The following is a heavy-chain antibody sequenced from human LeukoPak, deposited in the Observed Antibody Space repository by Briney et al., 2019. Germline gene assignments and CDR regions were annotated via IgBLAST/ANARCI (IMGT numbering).Heavy chain of an antibody. CDR3: ARDSVSGATLAAY. Sequence: GASVKVSCKTSGYTFTNYYIHWVRQAPGQGLEWMGIINPSGASTTYAQKLQGRVFMTGDTSTGTVYMHLSSLRSEDTAVYYCARDSVSGATLAAYWGQGTLVTVSS. V-gene: IGHV1-46*04. D-gene: IGHD1-26*01. J-gene: IGHJ4*02. CDR2: INPSGAST. CDR1: GYTFTNYY.